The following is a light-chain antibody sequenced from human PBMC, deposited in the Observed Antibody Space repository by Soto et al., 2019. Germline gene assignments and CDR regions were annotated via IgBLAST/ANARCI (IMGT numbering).Light chain of an antibody. CDR1: SSNIGNNY. Sequence: QSVLTRPPSVSAAAGQKVTISCSGSSSNIGNNYVSWYQQLPGTAPKLLIYDNNKRPSGIPDRFSGSKSGTSATLGITGLQTGDEADYYCGTWDSSLSAGVFGGGTKVTVL. J-gene: IGLJ3*02. CDR3: GTWDSSLSAGV. CDR2: DNN. V-gene: IGLV1-51*01.